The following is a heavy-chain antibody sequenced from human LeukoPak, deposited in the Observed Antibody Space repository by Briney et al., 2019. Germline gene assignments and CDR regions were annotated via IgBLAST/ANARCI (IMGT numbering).Heavy chain of an antibody. CDR1: GFTFSSYS. CDR2: ISSSSSYI. V-gene: IGHV3-21*01. Sequence: GGSLRLSCAASGFTFSSYSMNWVRQAPGKGLEWVSSISSSSSYIYYADSVKGRFTISRDNAKNSLYLQMNSLRAEDTAVYYCARESYYDSSGYWGSLGYWGQGTLVTVSS. CDR3: ARESYYDSSGYWGSLGY. J-gene: IGHJ4*02. D-gene: IGHD3-22*01.